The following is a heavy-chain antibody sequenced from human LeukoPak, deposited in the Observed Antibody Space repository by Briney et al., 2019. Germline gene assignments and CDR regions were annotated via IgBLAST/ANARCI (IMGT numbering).Heavy chain of an antibody. CDR1: GGSISSYY. Sequence: PSETLSLTCTVSGGSISSYYWSWIRQPAGKGLEWIGRIYTSGSTNYNPSLKSRVTMSVDTSKNQFSLKLSSVTAADTAVYYCASTSGGSGSYYNAVDYWGQETLVTVSS. CDR2: IYTSGST. J-gene: IGHJ4*02. CDR3: ASTSGGSGSYYNAVDY. D-gene: IGHD3-10*01. V-gene: IGHV4-4*07.